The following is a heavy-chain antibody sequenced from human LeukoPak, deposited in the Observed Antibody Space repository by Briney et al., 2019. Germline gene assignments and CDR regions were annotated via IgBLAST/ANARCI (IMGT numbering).Heavy chain of an antibody. V-gene: IGHV3-66*01. Sequence: PGGSLRLSCAASGFTVSSNYMSWVRQAPGKGLEWVSIIYTGGTTYYADSVKDRFTVSRDNSKNTLFLQMNSLRAEDTVVYYCARDGNSGSYHGFFDYWGQGTLVTVSS. CDR3: ARDGNSGSYHGFFDY. CDR2: IYTGGTT. J-gene: IGHJ4*02. D-gene: IGHD1-26*01. CDR1: GFTVSSNY.